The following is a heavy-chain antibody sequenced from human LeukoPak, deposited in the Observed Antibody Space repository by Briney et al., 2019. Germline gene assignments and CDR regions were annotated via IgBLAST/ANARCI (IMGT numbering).Heavy chain of an antibody. CDR2: IYYSGST. V-gene: IGHV4-31*03. D-gene: IGHD3-22*01. Sequence: SETLPLTCTVSGGSISSGGYYWSWIRQHPGKGLEWIGYIYYSGSTYYNPSLKSRVTISVDTSKNQFSLKLSSVTAADTAVYYCARAPYYYDSSGYYYLDYWGQGTLVTVSS. CDR3: ARAPYYYDSSGYYYLDY. J-gene: IGHJ4*02. CDR1: GGSISSGGYY.